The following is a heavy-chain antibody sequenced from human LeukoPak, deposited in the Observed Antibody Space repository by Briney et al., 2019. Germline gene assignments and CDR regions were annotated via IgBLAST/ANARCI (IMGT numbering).Heavy chain of an antibody. CDR1: GFTFSSYA. J-gene: IGHJ4*02. V-gene: IGHV3-30*04. Sequence: GGSLRLSCAASGFTFSSYAMSWVRQAPGKGLEWVAVISYDGSNKYYADSVKGRFTISRDNSKNTLYLQMNSLRAEDTAVYYCARDSRSTPALLLYWGQGTLVTVSS. CDR3: ARDSRSTPALLLY. CDR2: ISYDGSNK. D-gene: IGHD2-2*01.